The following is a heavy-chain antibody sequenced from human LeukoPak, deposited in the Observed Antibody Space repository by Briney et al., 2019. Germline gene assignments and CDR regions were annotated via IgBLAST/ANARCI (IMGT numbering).Heavy chain of an antibody. Sequence: GRSLRLSCAASGFTFDDYAMHWVRQAPGKGLEWVSGISWNSGSIGYADSVKGRFTISRDNAKNSLYLQMNSLRAEDTALYYCAKVLIRYMWLGYYFDYWGQGTLVTVSS. CDR2: ISWNSGSI. V-gene: IGHV3-9*01. CDR3: AKVLIRYMWLGYYFDY. CDR1: GFTFDDYA. D-gene: IGHD6-19*01. J-gene: IGHJ4*02.